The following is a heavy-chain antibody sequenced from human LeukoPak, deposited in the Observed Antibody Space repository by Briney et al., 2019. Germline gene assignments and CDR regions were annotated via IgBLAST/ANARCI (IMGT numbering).Heavy chain of an antibody. J-gene: IGHJ6*02. Sequence: PGGSLRLSCAASGFTFSSYAMTWVRQAPGKGLEWVSAISGSGGTTYYEDSVKGRFTISRDNSKNTLYLQMNSLRAEDTAVYYCANLYGDSSNGMDVWGQGTTVTVSS. V-gene: IGHV3-23*01. D-gene: IGHD4-17*01. CDR3: ANLYGDSSNGMDV. CDR1: GFTFSSYA. CDR2: ISGSGGTT.